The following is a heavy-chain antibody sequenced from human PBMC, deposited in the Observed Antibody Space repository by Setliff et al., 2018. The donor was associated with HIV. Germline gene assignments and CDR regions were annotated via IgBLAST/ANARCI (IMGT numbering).Heavy chain of an antibody. J-gene: IGHJ4*02. CDR1: GGSVGSGSYY. Sequence: SETLSLTCSVSGGSVGSGSYYWSWIRQSPGKGLEWLGYIYYSGSTTYNPSLRSRVTISIDTSKNQFSLNLRSVTAADTAVYYCARDPPGYGDSKDYWGQGKLGTVPQ. CDR3: ARDPPGYGDSKDY. CDR2: IYYSGST. D-gene: IGHD4-17*01. V-gene: IGHV4-61*01.